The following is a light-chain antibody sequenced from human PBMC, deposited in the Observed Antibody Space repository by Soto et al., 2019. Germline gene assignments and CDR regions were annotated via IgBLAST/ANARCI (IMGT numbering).Light chain of an antibody. V-gene: IGLV2-23*01. CDR2: EGS. CDR3: CSHAGSRV. Sequence: QSVLTQPASVSGSPGQSITISCTGTSSDVGSYNLVSWYQQHPGKAPKLMIYEGSKRPSGVSNRFSGSKSGNTASLTISGLQAEDEADYSCCSHAGSRVFGGGTQLTVL. CDR1: SSDVGSYNL. J-gene: IGLJ3*02.